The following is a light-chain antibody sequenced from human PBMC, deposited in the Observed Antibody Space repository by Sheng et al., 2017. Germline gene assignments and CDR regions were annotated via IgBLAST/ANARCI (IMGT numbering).Light chain of an antibody. CDR3: QAWDSDPHNYV. Sequence: GSVSPGQTASITCSGHNLGDKYVSWYQQRPGQSPVLVIYQDTRRPSGIPERFSGSNSGTTATLTISGTQAMDEADYYCQAWDSDPHNYVFGTGTKVTVL. V-gene: IGLV3-1*01. CDR1: NLGDKY. CDR2: QDT. J-gene: IGLJ1*01.